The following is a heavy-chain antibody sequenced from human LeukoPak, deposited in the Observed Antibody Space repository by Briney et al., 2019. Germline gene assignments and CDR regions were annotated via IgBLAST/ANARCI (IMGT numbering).Heavy chain of an antibody. D-gene: IGHD3-22*01. Sequence: PGESLKISCKGSGYSFSSYWIGWVRHMPGKGLEWMGIIYPGDSDTRYSPSFQGQVTISADKSISTAYLQWSSLKASDTAMYYCARREYYDSSASFDPWGQGTLVTVSS. J-gene: IGHJ5*02. V-gene: IGHV5-51*01. CDR1: GYSFSSYW. CDR3: ARREYYDSSASFDP. CDR2: IYPGDSDT.